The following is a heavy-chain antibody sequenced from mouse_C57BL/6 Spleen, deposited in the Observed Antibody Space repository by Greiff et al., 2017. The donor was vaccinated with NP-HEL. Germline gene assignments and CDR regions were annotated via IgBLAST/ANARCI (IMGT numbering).Heavy chain of an antibody. CDR2: IWTGGGT. CDR3: AREGLLLRSYDY. D-gene: IGHD1-1*01. Sequence: VQLQQSGPGLVAPSQSLSITCTVSGFSLTSYAISWVRQPPGKGLEWLGVIWTGGGTNYNLAPKPRLSISQDNPNSQAFLHMISLQTDATARYFCAREGLLLRSYDYWGQGTTLTVSS. CDR1: GFSLTSYA. J-gene: IGHJ2*01. V-gene: IGHV2-9-1*01.